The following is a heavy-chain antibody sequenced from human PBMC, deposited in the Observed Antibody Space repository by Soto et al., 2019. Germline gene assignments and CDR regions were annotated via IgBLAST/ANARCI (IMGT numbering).Heavy chain of an antibody. CDR3: VRDRADFSSTYYHYFSV. V-gene: IGHV4-4*07. J-gene: IGHJ2*01. CDR1: GTSVRHFY. D-gene: IGHD6-13*01. Sequence: ASETLSLTCKVSGTSVRHFYWSWIRQSAGKGLEWIGRIYSTGTTNFIPSLKSRLTMSMDMSKNQVSLNLASVTAADTAVYYCVRDRADFSSTYYHYFSVWGRGTLVTVSS. CDR2: IYSTGTT.